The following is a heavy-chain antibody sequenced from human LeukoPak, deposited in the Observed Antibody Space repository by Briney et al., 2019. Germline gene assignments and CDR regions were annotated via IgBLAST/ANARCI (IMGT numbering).Heavy chain of an antibody. J-gene: IGHJ4*02. CDR3: ARETTMVRGVINYFDY. CDR2: IYYSGST. V-gene: IGHV4-59*01. CDR1: GGSISSYY. Sequence: SETLSLTCTXSGGSISSYYWSWIRQPPGKGLEWIGYIYYSGSTNYNPSLKSRVTISVDTSKNQFSLKLSSVTAADTAVYYCARETTMVRGVINYFDYWGQGTLVTVSS. D-gene: IGHD3-10*01.